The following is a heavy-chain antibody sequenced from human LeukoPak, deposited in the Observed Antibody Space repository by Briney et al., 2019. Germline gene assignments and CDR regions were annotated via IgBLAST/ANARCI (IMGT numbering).Heavy chain of an antibody. J-gene: IGHJ3*02. V-gene: IGHV1-69*05. D-gene: IGHD4/OR15-4a*01. CDR1: GGTFSSYA. CDR3: ARGGASDDAFDI. Sequence: SAVKVSCKASGGTFSSYAISWVRQAPGQGLEWMGRIIPIFGTANYAQKFQGRVTITTDESTSTAYMELSSLRSEDTAVYYCARGGASDDAFDIWGQGTMVTVSS. CDR2: IIPIFGTA.